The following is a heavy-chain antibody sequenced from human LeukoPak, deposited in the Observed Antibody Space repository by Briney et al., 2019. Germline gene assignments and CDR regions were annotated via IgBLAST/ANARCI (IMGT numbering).Heavy chain of an antibody. J-gene: IGHJ6*03. V-gene: IGHV4-59*01. CDR2: IYYSGGT. CDR3: ARGQTMVRGVIITPSYYYMDV. CDR1: GGSISSYY. D-gene: IGHD3-10*01. Sequence: SETLSLTCTVSGGSISSYYLSRIRQPPGKGLEWIGYIYYSGGTNYNPSLKSRVTISVDTSKNQFSLKLSSVTAADTAVYYCARGQTMVRGVIITPSYYYMDVWGKGTTVTVSS.